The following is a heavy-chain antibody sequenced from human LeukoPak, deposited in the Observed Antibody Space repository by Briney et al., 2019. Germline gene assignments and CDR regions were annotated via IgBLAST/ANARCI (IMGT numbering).Heavy chain of an antibody. Sequence: GGSLRLSCAASGLTFRTYAMNWVRQAPGKGLEWVSYISSSGSTIYYADSVKGRFTISRDNAKNSLYLQMNSLRAEDTAVYYCANGGSSSWYAQFDYWGQGTLVTVSS. D-gene: IGHD6-13*01. CDR3: ANGGSSSWYAQFDY. V-gene: IGHV3-48*04. J-gene: IGHJ4*02. CDR1: GLTFRTYA. CDR2: ISSSGSTI.